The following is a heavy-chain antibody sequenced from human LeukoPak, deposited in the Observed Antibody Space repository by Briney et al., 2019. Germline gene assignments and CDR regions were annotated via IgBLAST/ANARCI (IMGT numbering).Heavy chain of an antibody. J-gene: IGHJ4*02. CDR3: ARDRSGYCGGTSCLLFDY. CDR1: GYNFPSHG. V-gene: IGHV1-18*01. Sequence: ASVKVSCKASGYNFPSHGISWVRQAPGQGLEWMGWISVDIGNTNYAQRLQGRVTMTTDTFTTTAYMELTSLTSDDTAVYYCARDRSGYCGGTSCLLFDYWGQGTLVTVSS. CDR2: ISVDIGNT. D-gene: IGHD2-15*01.